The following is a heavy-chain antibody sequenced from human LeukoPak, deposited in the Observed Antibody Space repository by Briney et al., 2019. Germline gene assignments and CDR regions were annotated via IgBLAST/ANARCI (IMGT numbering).Heavy chain of an antibody. Sequence: SETLSLTCAVYGGSFSGYYWSWIRQPPGKGLEWIGEINHSGSTNYNPSLKSRVTISVDTSKNQFSLKLSSVTAADTAVYYCARGPIQLWLRSFDYWGQGTLVTVSS. CDR1: GGSFSGYY. D-gene: IGHD5-18*01. V-gene: IGHV4-34*01. CDR3: ARGPIQLWLRSFDY. CDR2: INHSGST. J-gene: IGHJ4*02.